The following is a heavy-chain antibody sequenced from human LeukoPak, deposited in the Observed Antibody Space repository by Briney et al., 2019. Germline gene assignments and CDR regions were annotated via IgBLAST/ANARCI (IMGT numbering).Heavy chain of an antibody. CDR1: GFTFSSYA. J-gene: IGHJ4*02. V-gene: IGHV3-23*01. CDR3: AKGGSSSSGLGFCDY. CDR2: ISGSGGST. Sequence: PGGSLRLSCAASGFTFSSYAMSWVRQAPGKGLEWVSAISGSGGSTYYADSVKGRFTISKDNSKNTLYLQMNSLRAEDTAVYYCAKGGSSSSGLGFCDYWGQGTLVTVSS. D-gene: IGHD6-6*01.